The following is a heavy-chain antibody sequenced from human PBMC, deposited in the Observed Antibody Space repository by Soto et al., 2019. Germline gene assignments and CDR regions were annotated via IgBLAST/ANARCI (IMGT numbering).Heavy chain of an antibody. D-gene: IGHD3-10*01. J-gene: IGHJ3*02. V-gene: IGHV4-38-2*01. CDR3: ARTVWFGGIDI. Sequence: PSETLSLTCAVSGYSISSGYYWGWIRQLPGKGLEWIGSIYHSGSTYYNPSLKSRVTISVDTSKNQFSLKLSSVTAADTAVYYCARTVWFGGIDIWGQGTMVPVSS. CDR2: IYHSGST. CDR1: GYSISSGYY.